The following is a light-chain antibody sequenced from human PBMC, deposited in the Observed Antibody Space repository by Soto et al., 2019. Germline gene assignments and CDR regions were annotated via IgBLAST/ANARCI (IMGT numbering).Light chain of an antibody. CDR2: GAS. V-gene: IGKV3-20*01. Sequence: EIVLTQSPGTLSLSPGERATLSCRASQSVSSNYLAWYQQKPGQAPRLLIYGASSRATGIPDRFSGSGSGTDFTLTITRLEPEDFAVYYCYQYGSSSWTFGQGTKVEIK. CDR3: YQYGSSSWT. J-gene: IGKJ1*01. CDR1: QSVSSNY.